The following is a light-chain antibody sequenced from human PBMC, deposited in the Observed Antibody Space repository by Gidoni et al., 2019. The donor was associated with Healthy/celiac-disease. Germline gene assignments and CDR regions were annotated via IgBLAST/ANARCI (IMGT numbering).Light chain of an antibody. CDR3: QSYDSSLSGVV. Sequence: QSVLTQPPSVSGAPGHRVTLSCTGSSSNIGAGYDGHWYQQLPGTAPKLLIYGNSNRPSGVPDRFSGSKSGTSASLAITGLQAEDEADYYCQSYDSSLSGVVFGGGTKLTVL. V-gene: IGLV1-40*01. J-gene: IGLJ2*01. CDR2: GNS. CDR1: SSNIGAGYD.